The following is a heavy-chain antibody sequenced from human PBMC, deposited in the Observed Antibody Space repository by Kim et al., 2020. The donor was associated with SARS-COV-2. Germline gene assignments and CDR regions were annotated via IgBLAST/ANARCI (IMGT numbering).Heavy chain of an antibody. CDR3: ARRYCSSTSCLIDY. Sequence: GGSLRLSCAASGFTFSSYEMNWVRQAPGKGLEWVSYISGSGSTIYYADSVKGRFTISRDNAKKSLYLQMNSLRAEDMALYYCARRYCSSTSCLIDYWGQGTLVTVSS. J-gene: IGHJ4*02. V-gene: IGHV3-48*03. CDR1: GFTFSSYE. CDR2: ISGSGSTI. D-gene: IGHD2-2*01.